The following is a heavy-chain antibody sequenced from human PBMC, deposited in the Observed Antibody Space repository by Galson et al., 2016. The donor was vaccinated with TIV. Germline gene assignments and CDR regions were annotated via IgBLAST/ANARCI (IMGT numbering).Heavy chain of an antibody. D-gene: IGHD2-2*01. CDR3: ARRPVPPATYGRDV. V-gene: IGHV5-10-1*01. CDR2: FDPDDSFT. CDR1: GSGFSSYC. J-gene: IGHJ6*02. Sequence: QSGAEVKKPGESLRISCDASGSGFSSYCITWVRQMPGEGLEWMGTFDPDDSFTNYSPSFQGHVTISADRSSNTAYLQWSSLKAADTARYYCARRPVPPATYGRDVWGQGTTVIVSS.